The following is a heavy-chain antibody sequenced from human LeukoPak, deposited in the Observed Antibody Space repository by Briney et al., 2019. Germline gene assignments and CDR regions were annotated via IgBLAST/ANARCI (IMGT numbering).Heavy chain of an antibody. D-gene: IGHD2-2*01. Sequence: GASVQVSCKVSGYTLNELSMHWVRQSPGKGLEWMGSFHPEDGETIYAQKFQGRVSMSEDTSTDTAYIELSSLKSEDTAVYYCAADRFCTSTICFGNWFDPWGQGTLVTVSS. V-gene: IGHV1-24*01. CDR3: AADRFCTSTICFGNWFDP. J-gene: IGHJ5*02. CDR1: GYTLNELS. CDR2: FHPEDGET.